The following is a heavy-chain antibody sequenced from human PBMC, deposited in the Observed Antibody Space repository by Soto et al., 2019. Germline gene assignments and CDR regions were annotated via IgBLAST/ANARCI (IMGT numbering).Heavy chain of an antibody. V-gene: IGHV4-4*07. CDR2: IYTSGST. Sequence: PSETLSLTCTVSGGSISSYYWSWIRQPAGKGLEWIGRIYTSGSTNYNPSLKSRVTMSVDTSKNQFSLKLSSVTAADTAVYYCARDRTYYYGSGSLDYYYGMDVWGQGTTVTVSS. D-gene: IGHD3-10*01. CDR3: ARDRTYYYGSGSLDYYYGMDV. CDR1: GGSISSYY. J-gene: IGHJ6*02.